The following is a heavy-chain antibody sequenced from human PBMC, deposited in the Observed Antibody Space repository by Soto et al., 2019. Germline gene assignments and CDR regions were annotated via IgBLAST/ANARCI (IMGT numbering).Heavy chain of an antibody. CDR3: ARVGVTDNAGSSAYYPFDY. CDR1: GYFISSGYY. D-gene: IGHD3-22*01. V-gene: IGHV4-38-2*01. J-gene: IGHJ4*02. Sequence: PSETLSLTCAVSGYFISSGYYWGWIRQPPGKGLEWIGSIYHSGGTYYNPSLKSRVTISVDTSKNHFSLKLRSVTAADTAVYYCARVGVTDNAGSSAYYPFDYWGQGTLVTLSS. CDR2: IYHSGGT.